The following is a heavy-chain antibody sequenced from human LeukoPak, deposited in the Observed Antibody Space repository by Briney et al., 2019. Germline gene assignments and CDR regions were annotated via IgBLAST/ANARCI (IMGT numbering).Heavy chain of an antibody. CDR2: ISASGGNT. D-gene: IGHD3-10*01. CDR1: GFTFSSYA. CDR3: AKGDRSGSYSYFDY. J-gene: IGHJ4*02. V-gene: IGHV3-23*01. Sequence: GGSLRLSCVASGFTFSSYAMSWVRQAPGKGLEWVSSISASGGNTYYADSVQGRFTISRDSSKNTLYLQMNSLRAEDTVVFYCAKGDRSGSYSYFDYWGQGTLVTVSS.